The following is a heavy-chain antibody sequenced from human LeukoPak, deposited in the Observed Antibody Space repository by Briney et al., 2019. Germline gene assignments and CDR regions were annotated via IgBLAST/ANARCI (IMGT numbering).Heavy chain of an antibody. CDR2: IYSGGST. Sequence: GGSLRLSCAASGFTVSSNYTSWVRQAPGKGLEWVSVIYSGGSTYYADSVKGRFTISRDNSKNTPYLQMNSLRAEDTAVYYCARGEGYSYGSLYYWGQGTLVTVSS. J-gene: IGHJ4*02. CDR1: GFTVSSNY. CDR3: ARGEGYSYGSLYY. V-gene: IGHV3-66*01. D-gene: IGHD5-18*01.